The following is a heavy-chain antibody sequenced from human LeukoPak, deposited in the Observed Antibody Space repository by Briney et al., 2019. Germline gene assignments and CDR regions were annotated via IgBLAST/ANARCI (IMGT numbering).Heavy chain of an antibody. CDR2: VHCAGST. V-gene: IGHV3-66*04. CDR3: ARQAQNSGYSSRLHWYFDL. Sequence: GGSLRLSCAAFGFTVSRNFMTWVRQAPGMGLEWVSLVHCAGSTYYADSVKGRFTISRDNSKNMLYLQMNSLRAEDTAVYYCARQAQNSGYSSRLHWYFDLWGPGTLVTVSS. D-gene: IGHD5-18*01. CDR1: GFTVSRNF. J-gene: IGHJ2*01.